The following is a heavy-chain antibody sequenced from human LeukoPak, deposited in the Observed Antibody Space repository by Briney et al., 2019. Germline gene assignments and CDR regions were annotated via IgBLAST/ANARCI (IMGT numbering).Heavy chain of an antibody. CDR3: ARDDVPRHMARGPSFDY. V-gene: IGHV1-18*01. Sequence: GASVKVSCKASGYTFTSYGISWVRQAPGQGLEWMGWISAYNGNTNYAQKLQGRVTMTTDTSTSTAYMELRSLRSDDTAVYCCARDDVPRHMARGPSFDYWGQGTLVTVSS. J-gene: IGHJ4*02. CDR2: ISAYNGNT. CDR1: GYTFTSYG. D-gene: IGHD3-10*01.